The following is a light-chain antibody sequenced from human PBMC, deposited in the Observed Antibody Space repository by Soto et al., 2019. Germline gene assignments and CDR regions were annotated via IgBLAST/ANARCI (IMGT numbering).Light chain of an antibody. Sequence: DIQMTHSPSSLSASVGDRVTITCRTRQSINSYLNWYQQKQGEAPKLLIYAASSLESGVPSRFSGSGSGTDFTLTISSLQPEDFATYFCQQSFTSPMYTFGQGTKLEIK. CDR3: QQSFTSPMYT. J-gene: IGKJ2*01. CDR1: QSINSY. CDR2: AAS. V-gene: IGKV1-39*01.